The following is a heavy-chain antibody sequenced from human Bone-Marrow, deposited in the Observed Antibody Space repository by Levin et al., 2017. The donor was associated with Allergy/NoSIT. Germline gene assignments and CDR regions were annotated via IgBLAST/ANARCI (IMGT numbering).Heavy chain of an antibody. CDR3: ATYADGSFYFDY. CDR2: IKSKIDGGTP. Sequence: PGGSLRLSCAASGFSFSTAWMTWVRQAPGEGLEWVGRIKSKIDGGTPDYAAPVKGRFTISRDDSRNTLYLQMNSLKTEDTAVYYCATYADGSFYFDYWGQGTLVTVSS. CDR1: GFSFSTAW. D-gene: IGHD1-26*01. V-gene: IGHV3-15*01. J-gene: IGHJ4*02.